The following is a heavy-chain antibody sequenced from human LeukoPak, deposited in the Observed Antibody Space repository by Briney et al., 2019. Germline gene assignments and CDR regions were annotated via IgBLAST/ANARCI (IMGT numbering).Heavy chain of an antibody. CDR1: GITFSSYA. Sequence: GGSLRLSCAASGITFSSYAMSWVRQAPGKGLEWVSAISGSGGSTYYADSVKGRFTISRDNSKNTLYLQMNSLRAEDTAVYYCAKYRRIAAAGNYFDYWGQGTLVTVSS. J-gene: IGHJ4*02. CDR2: ISGSGGST. CDR3: AKYRRIAAAGNYFDY. D-gene: IGHD6-13*01. V-gene: IGHV3-23*01.